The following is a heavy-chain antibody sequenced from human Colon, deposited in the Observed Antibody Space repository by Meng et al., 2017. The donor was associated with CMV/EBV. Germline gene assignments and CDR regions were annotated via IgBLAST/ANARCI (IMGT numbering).Heavy chain of an antibody. CDR1: GGSISSYS. J-gene: IGHJ3*02. V-gene: IGHV3-23*01. CDR3: AKCITDCLTRAFEM. CDR2: INGNGVTT. Sequence: ETLSLTCTVSGGSISSYSMSWVRQAPGKGLEWVSSINGNGVTTHYVDSVKGRFTVSRDNSKNTLYLQMNSLRAEDTAIYYCAKCITDCLTRAFEMWGQGTMVTVSS. D-gene: IGHD3-10*01.